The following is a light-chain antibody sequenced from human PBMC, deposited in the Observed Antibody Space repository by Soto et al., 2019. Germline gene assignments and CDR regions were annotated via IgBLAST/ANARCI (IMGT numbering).Light chain of an antibody. CDR1: LGIANY. CDR2: GAS. J-gene: IGKJ1*01. V-gene: IGKV1-27*01. CDR3: QKYNSAMWT. Sequence: DIQMTQSPPSLSASVGDRGTISCRASLGIANYVLWYQQRPGKVPKLLIYGASSLLSGVPSRFSGSGSGTDFTLTISSLQPEDVGTYYCQKYNSAMWTFGQGTKVEI.